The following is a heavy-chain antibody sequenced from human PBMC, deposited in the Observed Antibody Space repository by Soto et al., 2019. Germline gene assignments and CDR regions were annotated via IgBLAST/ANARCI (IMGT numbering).Heavy chain of an antibody. V-gene: IGHV4-39*01. CDR1: GGSVTNSSYY. CDR2: VYYRGRS. J-gene: IGHJ4*02. CDR3: VSQRTTVLTQAYFDY. Sequence: SETLSLTCTVSGGSVTNSSYYWGWVRQSPGKGLEWIGSVYYRGRSYSKSSVKSRVTISVDTSKNQFSLNFNSVTASDTALYYCVSQRTTVLTQAYFDYWGPGALVTVSS. D-gene: IGHD4-17*01.